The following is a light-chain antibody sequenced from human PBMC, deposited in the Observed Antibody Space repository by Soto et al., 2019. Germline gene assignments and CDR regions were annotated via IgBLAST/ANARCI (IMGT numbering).Light chain of an antibody. J-gene: IGKJ1*01. CDR2: GAS. CDR1: QSVSSN. CDR3: HQYNNWPT. V-gene: IGKV3-15*01. Sequence: EIVMTQTPATLSVSPGDRATVSCRASQSVSSNLAWYQLRPGQAPRLLIYGASTRATGIPARFSGSGSGTEFTLTISSLQSEDFAIYYCHQYNNWPTFGQGTKVELK.